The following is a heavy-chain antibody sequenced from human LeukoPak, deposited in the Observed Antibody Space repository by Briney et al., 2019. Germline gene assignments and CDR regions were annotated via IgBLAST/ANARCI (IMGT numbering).Heavy chain of an antibody. J-gene: IGHJ4*02. Sequence: PGGSLRLSCTASGFIFSDYSMNWVRQAPGKGLEWVSVIYSGGSTYYADSVKGRFTISRDNSKNTLYLQMNSLRADDTAVYSCARGLLMNVRNWELPPLDYWGQGTLVTVSS. CDR1: GFIFSDYS. V-gene: IGHV3-53*01. D-gene: IGHD1-26*01. CDR3: ARGLLMNVRNWELPPLDY. CDR2: IYSGGST.